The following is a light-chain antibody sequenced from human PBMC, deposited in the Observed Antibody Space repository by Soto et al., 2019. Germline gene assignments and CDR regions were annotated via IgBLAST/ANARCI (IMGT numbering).Light chain of an antibody. J-gene: IGLJ2*01. CDR2: EVT. CDR1: SSDVGGYNY. V-gene: IGLV2-14*01. Sequence: QSALTQPASVSGSPGQSITISCTGTSSDVGGYNYVSWFQQHPGKAPILMIYEVTNRPSGVSHRFSGSKSGNTASLTISGLQAEDEADYYCSSYTASNTGVFGGGTKVTVL. CDR3: SSYTASNTGV.